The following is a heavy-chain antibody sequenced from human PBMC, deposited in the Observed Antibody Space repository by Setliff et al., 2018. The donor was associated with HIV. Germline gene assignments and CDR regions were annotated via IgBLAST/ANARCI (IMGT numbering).Heavy chain of an antibody. CDR2: VYHSGTT. CDR3: MRGRSITIFGVAYFDF. Sequence: SETLSLTCAVSGYSISTAYYWGWIRQPPGKGLGWIGSVYHSGTTYYNPSLKSLVTISVDMSNNQFSLKVTSVTAADTAVYYCMRGRSITIFGVAYFDFWGQGTQVTVSS. D-gene: IGHD3-3*01. CDR1: GYSISTAYY. V-gene: IGHV4-38-2*01. J-gene: IGHJ4*02.